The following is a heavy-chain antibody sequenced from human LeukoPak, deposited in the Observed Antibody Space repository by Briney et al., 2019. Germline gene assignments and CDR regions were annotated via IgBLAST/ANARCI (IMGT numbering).Heavy chain of an antibody. CDR1: GFTFSTYW. D-gene: IGHD3-3*01. CDR2: IKQDGNKK. V-gene: IGHV3-7*01. Sequence: SGGSLRLSWATSGFTFSTYWMSWVRQAPGKGLEWVANIKQDGNKKYYVDSVKGRFAISRDNAKNSLYLQMNSLRAEDTAVYYCARGIFGYYDSWSGPGDYWGQGTLVIVSS. J-gene: IGHJ4*02. CDR3: ARGIFGYYDSWSGPGDY.